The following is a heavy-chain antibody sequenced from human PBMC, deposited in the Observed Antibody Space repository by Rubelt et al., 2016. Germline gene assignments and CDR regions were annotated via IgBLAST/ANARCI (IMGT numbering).Heavy chain of an antibody. Sequence: VRQPPGKGLEWVSHISSSSSNIYYADSVKGRFTISRDNAKNSLYLQMNSLRAEDMAVYYCARDSGRDDDNFLAQPRAAFDLWGQGTMVTVSS. V-gene: IGHV3-48*01. J-gene: IGHJ3*01. CDR3: ARDSGRDDDNFLAQPRAAFDL. CDR2: ISSSSSNI. D-gene: IGHD5-24*01.